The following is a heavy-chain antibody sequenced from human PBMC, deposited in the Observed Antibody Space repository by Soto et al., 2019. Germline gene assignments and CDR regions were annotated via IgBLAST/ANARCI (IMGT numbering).Heavy chain of an antibody. CDR2: IYYSGST. CDR3: ARGLLWFGESDTAPFDY. CDR1: GGSISSGDYY. J-gene: IGHJ4*02. Sequence: QVQLQESGPGLVKPSQTLSLTCTVSGGSISSGDYYWSWIRQPPGKGLEWIGYIYYSGSTYYNPSLKSRVTISVDTSKNQFSLKLSSVTAADTAVYYCARGLLWFGESDTAPFDYWGQGTLVTVSS. V-gene: IGHV4-30-4*01. D-gene: IGHD3-10*01.